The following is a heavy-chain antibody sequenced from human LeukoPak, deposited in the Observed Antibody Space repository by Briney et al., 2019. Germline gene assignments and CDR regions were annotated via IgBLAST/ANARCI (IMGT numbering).Heavy chain of an antibody. CDR1: GGSISGYY. Sequence: SETLSLTYTVSGGSISGYYWSWIRQPPGKGLEWIGYIYYSGSTKDNPSLKSRVTILVDTSKNQFYLKLSSVTAADTAVYYCARGDNWVNYWYFDLWGRGTLVTVSS. CDR3: ARGDNWVNYWYFDL. D-gene: IGHD1-1*01. V-gene: IGHV4-59*01. J-gene: IGHJ2*01. CDR2: IYYSGST.